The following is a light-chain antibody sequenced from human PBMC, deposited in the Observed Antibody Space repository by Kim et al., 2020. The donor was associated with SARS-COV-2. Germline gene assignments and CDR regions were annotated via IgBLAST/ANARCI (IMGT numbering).Light chain of an antibody. V-gene: IGKV1-6*01. CDR1: EGIRND. Sequence: DRVTITCRASEGIRNDLGWYQQKPGKAPKLLIFAASRLQSGVTSRFNGSGSGTDFTLTISSLQPEDFATYYCLQDYDYPLTFGGGTKVE. CDR2: AAS. J-gene: IGKJ4*01. CDR3: LQDYDYPLT.